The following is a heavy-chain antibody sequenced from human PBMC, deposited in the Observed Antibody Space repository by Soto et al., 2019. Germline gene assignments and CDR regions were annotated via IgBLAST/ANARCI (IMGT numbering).Heavy chain of an antibody. V-gene: IGHV4-59*01. D-gene: IGHD6-13*01. Sequence: SETLSLTCTVSGGFISSYYWSWIRQPPGKGLEWIGYIYYSGSTNYNPSLKGRVTISVDTSKNQFSLKLSSVTAADTAVYYCARGIAAAGTAFIAEYFQHWGQGTLVTVSS. CDR3: ARGIAAAGTAFIAEYFQH. CDR2: IYYSGST. CDR1: GGFISSYY. J-gene: IGHJ1*01.